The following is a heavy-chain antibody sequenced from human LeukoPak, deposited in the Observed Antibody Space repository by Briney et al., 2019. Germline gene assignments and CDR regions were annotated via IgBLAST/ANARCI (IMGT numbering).Heavy chain of an antibody. CDR3: ARDTLEYSNSPDALDI. D-gene: IGHD4-23*01. CDR1: GFTFNSYA. Sequence: GGSLSLSCAASGFTFNSYAMRGVRQAPGKGREWVSAISGSGGSTYYADSVKGRFTISRDNAKNSLYMQMESLRDEDTAIYYCARDTLEYSNSPDALDIWGQGTMVTVSS. V-gene: IGHV3-23*01. J-gene: IGHJ3*02. CDR2: ISGSGGST.